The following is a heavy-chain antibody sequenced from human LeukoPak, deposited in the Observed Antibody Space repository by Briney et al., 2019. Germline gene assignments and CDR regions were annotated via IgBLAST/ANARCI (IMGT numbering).Heavy chain of an antibody. CDR1: GFTFSSYA. V-gene: IGHV3-23*01. CDR3: ASPGRALRFLEWLLSDY. CDR2: ISGSGGST. Sequence: GGSLRLSCAASGFTFSSYAMSWVRQAPGKGLEWVSAISGSGGSTYYADSVKGRFTISRDNSKNTLYLQMNSLRAEDTAVYYCASPGRALRFLEWLLSDYWGQGTLVTVSS. J-gene: IGHJ4*02. D-gene: IGHD3-3*01.